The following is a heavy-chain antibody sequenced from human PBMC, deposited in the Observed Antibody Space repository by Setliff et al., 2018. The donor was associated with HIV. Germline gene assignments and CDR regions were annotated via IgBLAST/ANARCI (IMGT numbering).Heavy chain of an antibody. Sequence: SETLSLTCIVSGASISTYFWGWVRQPPGKGLEWIGSIYYSGSTYYNPSLKSRVTISVDTSKNQFSLKLSSVTAADTAVYYCARHQEDHYYGSGSYYKPFDYWGQGTLVTVSS. D-gene: IGHD3-10*01. J-gene: IGHJ4*02. CDR1: GASISTYF. CDR3: ARHQEDHYYGSGSYYKPFDY. CDR2: IYYSGST. V-gene: IGHV4-39*01.